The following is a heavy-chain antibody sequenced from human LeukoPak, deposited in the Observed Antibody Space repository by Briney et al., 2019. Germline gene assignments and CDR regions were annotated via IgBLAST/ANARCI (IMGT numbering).Heavy chain of an antibody. CDR2: SSAYNGNT. Sequence: ASVKVSCKASGYTFTSYGISWVRQAPGQGLEWIGWSSAYNGNTNYAQKLQGRVTVTTDTSTSTAYMELRSLRSDDTAVYYCARESVVRGVVVFYYYYMDVWGKGTTVTVSS. J-gene: IGHJ6*03. CDR3: ARESVVRGVVVFYYYYMDV. V-gene: IGHV1-18*01. D-gene: IGHD3-22*01. CDR1: GYTFTSYG.